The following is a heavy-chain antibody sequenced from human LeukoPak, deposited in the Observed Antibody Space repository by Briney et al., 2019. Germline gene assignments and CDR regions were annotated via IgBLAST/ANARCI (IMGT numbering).Heavy chain of an antibody. D-gene: IGHD1-7*01. V-gene: IGHV3-23*01. J-gene: IGHJ4*02. CDR3: AKDERNWNYNLASQTYD. Sequence: GGSLRLSCGASGFKFSSYWMSWVRQAPGKGLEWVSAISGSGVSTYYADSVKGRFTVSRDNSKNTLYLQMSSLRAEDTAVYYCAKDERNWNYNLASQTYDWGQGTLVTVSS. CDR1: GFKFSSYW. CDR2: ISGSGVST.